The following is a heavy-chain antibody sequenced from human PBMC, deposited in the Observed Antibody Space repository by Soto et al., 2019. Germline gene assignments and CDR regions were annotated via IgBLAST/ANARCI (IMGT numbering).Heavy chain of an antibody. CDR2: IWYDGSNK. CDR1: GFTFSSYG. D-gene: IGHD6-13*01. CDR3: AGYSSRGGFDW. Sequence: QVQLVESGGGVVQPGRSLRLSCAASGFTFSSYGMHWVRQAPGKGLEWVAVIWYDGSNKYYADSVKGRFTISRDNSQNTLYLQMSSLRAQVTVVYCCAGYSSRGGFDWWGQGTVVQGSS. J-gene: IGHJ4*02. V-gene: IGHV3-33*01.